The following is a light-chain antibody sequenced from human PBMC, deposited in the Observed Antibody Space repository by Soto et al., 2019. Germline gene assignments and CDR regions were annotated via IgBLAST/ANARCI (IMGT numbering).Light chain of an antibody. V-gene: IGLV1-40*01. CDR3: QSFDTSLGRSV. Sequence: QSVRTQPPSVSGAHGQRVTIPCTGPSSNIGAGFDVHWYQHLPGTAPKLLIYGNNHRPSGVPDRFSGSKSGTSASLAITGLQAEDEADYYCQSFDTSLGRSVFGGGTKLTVL. CDR2: GNN. J-gene: IGLJ2*01. CDR1: SSNIGAGFD.